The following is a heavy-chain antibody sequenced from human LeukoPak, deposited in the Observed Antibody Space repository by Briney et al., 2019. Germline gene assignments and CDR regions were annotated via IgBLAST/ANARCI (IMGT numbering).Heavy chain of an antibody. CDR3: ARAYASTGVRFDY. V-gene: IGHV3-30*02. D-gene: IGHD7-27*01. J-gene: IGHJ4*02. CDR2: IRYDGSNK. Sequence: GGSLRLSCAASGFTFSSYGMHWVRQAPGKGLEWVAFIRYDGSNKYYADSVKGRFTISRDNSKNTLYLQMNSLRAEDTAVYYCARAYASTGVRFDYWGQGTLVTVSS. CDR1: GFTFSSYG.